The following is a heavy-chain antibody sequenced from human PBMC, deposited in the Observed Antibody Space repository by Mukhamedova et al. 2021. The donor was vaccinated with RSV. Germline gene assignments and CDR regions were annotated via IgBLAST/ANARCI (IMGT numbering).Heavy chain of an antibody. CDR3: ARAPGNDYDY. Sequence: GKGLEWVSVIYSGGSTYYADSVKGRFTISRDNSKNTLYLQMNSLRAEDTAVYYCARAPGNDYDYWGQGTLVTVSS. CDR2: IYSGGST. D-gene: IGHD1-1*01. J-gene: IGHJ4*02. V-gene: IGHV3-53*01.